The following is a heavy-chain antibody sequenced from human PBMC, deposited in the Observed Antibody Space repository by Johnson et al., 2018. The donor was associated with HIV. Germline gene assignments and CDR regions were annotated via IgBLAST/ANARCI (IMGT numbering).Heavy chain of an antibody. J-gene: IGHJ3*02. CDR2: ISYDGSNK. Sequence: QVQLVESGGGLVKPGGSLRLSCAASGFTFSSYGMHWVRQAPGKGLEWVAVISYDGSNKYYADSVKGRFTISRDNSKNTLYLQMNSLRAEDTAVYYCARDETPGAFDIWGQGTMVTVSS. CDR3: ARDETPGAFDI. CDR1: GFTFSSYG. V-gene: IGHV3-30*03.